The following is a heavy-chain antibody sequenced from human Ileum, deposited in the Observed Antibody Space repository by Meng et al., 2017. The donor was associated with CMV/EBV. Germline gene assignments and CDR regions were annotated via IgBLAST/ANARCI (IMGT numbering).Heavy chain of an antibody. CDR3: AKDWGSGSYYNGYWFDP. CDR2: ISSSSSYI. V-gene: IGHV3-21*04. Sequence: GESLKISCAASGFTFSSYSMNWVRQAPGKGLEWVSSISSSSSYIYYADSVKGRFTISRDNAKNSLYLQMNSLRAEDTAVYYCAKDWGSGSYYNGYWFDPWGQGTLVTVSS. J-gene: IGHJ5*02. CDR1: GFTFSSYS. D-gene: IGHD3-10*01.